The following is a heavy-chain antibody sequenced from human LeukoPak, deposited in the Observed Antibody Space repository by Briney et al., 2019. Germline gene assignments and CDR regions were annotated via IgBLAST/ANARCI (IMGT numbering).Heavy chain of an antibody. D-gene: IGHD4-17*01. CDR1: GYSFTSYW. CDR3: TRLYDYGDPWFDY. CDR2: IYPGGDSDI. J-gene: IGHJ4*02. V-gene: IGHV5-51*01. Sequence: GESLKISRKASGYSFTSYWIGWVRQMPGKGLEWMGIIYPGGDSDIRYCPSFQGQVTISADKSISTAFLQWSSLQASDTAIYYCTRLYDYGDPWFDYWGQGTLVTVSS.